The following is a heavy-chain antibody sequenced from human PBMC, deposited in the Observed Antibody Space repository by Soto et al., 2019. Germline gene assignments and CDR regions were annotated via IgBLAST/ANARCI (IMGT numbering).Heavy chain of an antibody. CDR2: IYYSGST. CDR3: AREDYYGSGSYYHSLDY. CDR1: GGSISSGGYY. D-gene: IGHD3-10*01. Sequence: SETLSLTCTVSGGSISSGGYYWIWIRQHPGKGLEWIGYIYYSGSTYYNPSLKSRVTISVATSKNHFSLKLSSVTAADTAVYYCAREDYYGSGSYYHSLDYWGQGTLVTVSS. V-gene: IGHV4-31*02. J-gene: IGHJ4*02.